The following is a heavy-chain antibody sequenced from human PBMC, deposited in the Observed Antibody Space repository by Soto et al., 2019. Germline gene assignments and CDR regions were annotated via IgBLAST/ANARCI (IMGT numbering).Heavy chain of an antibody. CDR1: GFTFNTFG. CDR3: ARDGWLYYDSTTQGMDV. D-gene: IGHD3-22*01. V-gene: IGHV3-30*03. CDR2: ISYDGSDK. Sequence: GGSLRLSCAASGFTFNTFGMHWVRQAPGKGLEWVAVISYDGSDKNHADSVKGRFTISRDNSKNTLFPQMNNLRVEDTAVYYCARDGWLYYDSTTQGMDVWGQGTTVTVSS. J-gene: IGHJ6*02.